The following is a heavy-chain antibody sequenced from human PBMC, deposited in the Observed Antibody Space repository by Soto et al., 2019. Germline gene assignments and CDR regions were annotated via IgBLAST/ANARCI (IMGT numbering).Heavy chain of an antibody. D-gene: IGHD6-13*01. J-gene: IGHJ5*02. V-gene: IGHV4-59*08. CDR3: ARAKAPLYSSSWYWFDP. Sequence: SETLSLTCTVSGGSISSYYWSWIRQPPGKGLEWIGYIYYSGSTNYNPSLKSRVTISVDTSENQFSLKLSSVTAAGTAVYYCARAKAPLYSSSWYWFDPWGQGTLVTVSS. CDR2: IYYSGST. CDR1: GGSISSYY.